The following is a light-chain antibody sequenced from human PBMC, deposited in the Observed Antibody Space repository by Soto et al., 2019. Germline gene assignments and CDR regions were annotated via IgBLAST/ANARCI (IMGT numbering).Light chain of an antibody. CDR2: AAS. CDR1: QGIRNY. CDR3: QKYSSVPV. V-gene: IGKV1-27*01. Sequence: DIQMTQSPTSLSASVGDRVTITCRASQGIRNYVAWYQQIPGKAPKLLIYAASTLQSGVPSLFSGSGSGTDFTLTTNGLQPEDVAAYSCQKYSSVPVFGPGTKVEIK. J-gene: IGKJ3*01.